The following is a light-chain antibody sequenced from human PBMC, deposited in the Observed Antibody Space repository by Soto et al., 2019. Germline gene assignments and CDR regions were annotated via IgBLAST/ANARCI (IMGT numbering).Light chain of an antibody. V-gene: IGLV2-8*01. Sequence: QSALTQPPSESGSPGQSVTISCTGTSSDVGGYNYVSWYQQHPGKAPKLMIYEVSKRPSGVPDRFSGSKSGNTASLTVSGLQAEDEADYYCSSSAGSSTHVVFGGGTKLTIL. CDR1: SSDVGGYNY. CDR3: SSSAGSSTHVV. CDR2: EVS. J-gene: IGLJ2*01.